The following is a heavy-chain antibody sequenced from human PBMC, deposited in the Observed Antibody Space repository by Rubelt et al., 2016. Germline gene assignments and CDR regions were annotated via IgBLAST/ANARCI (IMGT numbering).Heavy chain of an antibody. J-gene: IGHJ6*02. CDR3: ARGRGVRANRYYYYYGMDV. CDR2: INHSGST. V-gene: IGHV4-34*01. D-gene: IGHD3-10*01. Sequence: GEINHSGSTNYNPSLKSRVTISVDTSKNQFSLKLSSVTAADTAVYYCARGRGVRANRYYYYYGMDVWGQGTTVTVSS.